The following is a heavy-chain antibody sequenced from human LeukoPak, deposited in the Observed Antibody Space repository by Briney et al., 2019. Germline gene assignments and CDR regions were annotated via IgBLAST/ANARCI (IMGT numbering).Heavy chain of an antibody. J-gene: IGHJ6*03. CDR1: GFTFSSYA. V-gene: IGHV3-23*01. CDR3: AKTHRYYYYYYMDV. Sequence: GGSLRLSCAASGFTFSSYAMSCVRQAPGKGLEWVSAISGSGGSTYYADSVKGRFTISRDNSKNTLYLQMNSLRAEDTAVYYCAKTHRYYYYYYMDVWGKGTTVTVSS. CDR2: ISGSGGST.